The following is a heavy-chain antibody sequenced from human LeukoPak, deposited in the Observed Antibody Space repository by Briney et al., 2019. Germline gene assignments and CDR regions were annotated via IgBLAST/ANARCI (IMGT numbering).Heavy chain of an antibody. V-gene: IGHV4-34*01. CDR3: ARGSNYVSDYYFDV. CDR1: GVSLRGYY. Sequence: SETLSLTCAVYGVSLRGYYWSWIRQSPEKGLEWIGEVNHEGDSIYSPSLKSRLTLSVDMSKNQFSLNLRSVTAADTAVYFCARGSNYVSDYYFDVWGKGTTVVVSS. J-gene: IGHJ6*03. CDR2: VNHEGDS. D-gene: IGHD4-11*01.